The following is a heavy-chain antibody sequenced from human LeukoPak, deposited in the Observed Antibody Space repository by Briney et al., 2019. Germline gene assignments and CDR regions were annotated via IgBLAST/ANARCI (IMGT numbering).Heavy chain of an antibody. V-gene: IGHV2-5*02. J-gene: IGHJ5*02. CDR2: IYWDDDK. CDR1: GFSLSTSGVG. Sequence: SGPTLVNPTQTLTLTCTFSGFSLSTSGVGVGWIRQPPGKALEWLALIYWDDDKRYSPSLKSRLTITKDTSKNQVVLTITNMDPVDTGTYCCAHRPINRIAVAGTSPVWFDPWGQGTLVTVSS. CDR3: AHRPINRIAVAGTSPVWFDP. D-gene: IGHD6-19*01.